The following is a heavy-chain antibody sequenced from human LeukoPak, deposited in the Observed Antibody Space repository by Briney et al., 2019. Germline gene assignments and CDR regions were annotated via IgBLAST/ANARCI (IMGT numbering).Heavy chain of an antibody. CDR3: ARDRDYVWGSYRFQAFDI. Sequence: PSETLSLTCTVSGGSISSGSYYWSWIRQPAGKELEWIGRIYTSGSTNYNPSLKSRVTISVDTSKNQFSLKLSSVTAADTAVYYCARDRDYVWGSYRFQAFDIWGQGTMVTVSS. CDR2: IYTSGST. D-gene: IGHD3-16*02. CDR1: GGSISSGSYY. J-gene: IGHJ3*02. V-gene: IGHV4-61*02.